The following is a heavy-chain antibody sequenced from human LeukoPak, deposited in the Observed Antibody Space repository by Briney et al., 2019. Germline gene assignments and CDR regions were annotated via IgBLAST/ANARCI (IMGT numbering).Heavy chain of an antibody. CDR2: VSSRSSYI. V-gene: IGHV3-21*04. J-gene: IGHJ4*02. CDR1: GFTFSDYS. CDR3: AGGGGWY. D-gene: IGHD2-15*01. Sequence: GGSLRLSCVASGFTFSDYSMNWVRQAPGKGLEWISSVSSRSSYIYYADSVKGRFTISRDNAKNSLYLQMNSLRAEDTALYYCAGGGGWYWGQGTLVTVSS.